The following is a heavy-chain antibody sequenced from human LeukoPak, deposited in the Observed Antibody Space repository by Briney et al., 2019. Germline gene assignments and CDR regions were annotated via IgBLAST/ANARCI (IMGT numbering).Heavy chain of an antibody. CDR1: GFTFSSYS. D-gene: IGHD6-13*01. J-gene: IGHJ6*03. CDR3: AKDTTTSSWSLYYYYYYMDV. V-gene: IGHV3-21*04. Sequence: GGSLRLSCAASGFTFSSYSMNWVRQAPGKGLEWVSSISSSSTYIYYADSVKGRFTISRDNAKNSLYLQMNSLRAEDTAVYYCAKDTTTSSWSLYYYYYYMDVWGKGTTVTVSS. CDR2: ISSSSTYI.